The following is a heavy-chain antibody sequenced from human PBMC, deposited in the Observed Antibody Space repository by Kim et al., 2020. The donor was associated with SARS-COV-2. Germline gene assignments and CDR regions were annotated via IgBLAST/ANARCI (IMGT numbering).Heavy chain of an antibody. CDR3: ARTNYGSGLDY. CDR2: NK. D-gene: IGHD3-10*01. V-gene: IGHV3-30*01. J-gene: IGHJ4*02. Sequence: NKSSADSVKGRFTIPRDNSKNTLYLQMNSLRAEDTAVYYCARTNYGSGLDYWGQGTLVTVSS.